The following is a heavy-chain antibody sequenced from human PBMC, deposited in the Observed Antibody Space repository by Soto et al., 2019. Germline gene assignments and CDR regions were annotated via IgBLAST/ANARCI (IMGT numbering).Heavy chain of an antibody. D-gene: IGHD5-12*01. CDR3: ARAGSGYDPDYYYYMDV. CDR1: GFTFSSYW. V-gene: IGHV3-7*01. CDR2: IKQDGSEK. Sequence: GGSLRLSCAASGFTFSSYWMSWVRQAPGKGLEWVANIKQDGSEKYYVDSVKGRFTISRDNAKNSLYLQMNSLRAEDTAVYYCARAGSGYDPDYYYYMDVWGKGTTVTVSS. J-gene: IGHJ6*03.